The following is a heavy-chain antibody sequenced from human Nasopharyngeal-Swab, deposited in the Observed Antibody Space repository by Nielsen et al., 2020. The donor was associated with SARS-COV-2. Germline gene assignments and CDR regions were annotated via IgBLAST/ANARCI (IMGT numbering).Heavy chain of an antibody. CDR1: GYTFTSYA. Sequence: ASVKVSCKASGYTFTSYAMHWVRQAPGQRLEWMGWINAGNGNTKYSQKFQGRVTITRDTSASTAYMELSSLRSEDTAVYYCARRTTFYGSGSLLHYYYYYGMDVWGQGTTVTVSS. J-gene: IGHJ6*02. D-gene: IGHD3-10*01. CDR2: INAGNGNT. CDR3: ARRTTFYGSGSLLHYYYYYGMDV. V-gene: IGHV1-3*01.